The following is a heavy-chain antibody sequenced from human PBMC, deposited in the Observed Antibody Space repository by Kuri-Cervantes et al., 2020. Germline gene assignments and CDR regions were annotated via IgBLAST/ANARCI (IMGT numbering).Heavy chain of an antibody. Sequence: SETLSLTCIVSGGSLNSYYWSWIRQPPGKGLEWIGEINHSGSTNYNPSLKSRVTISVDTSKNQFSLRLTSVTAADTAVYYCASAQERWLHYWYFDLWGRGTLVTVSS. CDR3: ASAQERWLHYWYFDL. J-gene: IGHJ2*01. CDR1: GGSLNSYY. V-gene: IGHV4-34*01. CDR2: INHSGST. D-gene: IGHD5-24*01.